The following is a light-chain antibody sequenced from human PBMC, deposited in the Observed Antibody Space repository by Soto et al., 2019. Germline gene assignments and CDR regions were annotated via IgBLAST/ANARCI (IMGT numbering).Light chain of an antibody. CDR3: QHYNSYSEA. J-gene: IGKJ1*01. CDR1: QTISSW. CDR2: KAS. Sequence: DIQMTQSPSTLSGSVGDRVTITCRASQTISSWLAWYQQKPGKAPKLLIYKASTLKSGVPSRFSGSGSVTEFTLTISSLQPDDCATYYCQHYNSYSEACGQGTKVELK. V-gene: IGKV1-5*03.